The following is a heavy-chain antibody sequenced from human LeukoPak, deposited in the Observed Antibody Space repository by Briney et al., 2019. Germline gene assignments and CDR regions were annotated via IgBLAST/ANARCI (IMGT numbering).Heavy chain of an antibody. V-gene: IGHV3-30*03. D-gene: IGHD2-21*02. J-gene: IGHJ4*02. CDR3: ARDGDAPMTDFDY. Sequence: PGRSLRLSCAASRFTFSSYGMHWVRQAPGKGLEWVAVISYDGSIKYYADSVKGRFTISRDNSKNTLYLQMNSLRTEDTAVYYCARDGDAPMTDFDYWGQGTLVTVSS. CDR2: ISYDGSIK. CDR1: RFTFSSYG.